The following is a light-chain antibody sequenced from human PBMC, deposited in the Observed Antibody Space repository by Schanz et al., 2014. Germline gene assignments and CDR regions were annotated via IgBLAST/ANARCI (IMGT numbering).Light chain of an antibody. J-gene: IGKJ1*01. CDR1: QSVSRT. CDR2: GAS. Sequence: EILMTQSPATLSLSPGERATLSCRASQSVSRTLAWYQQKPGQAPRLLIYGASTRATGIPARFSGSGSGTEFTLTISSLQSEDFAVYYCQQYGSSLWTFGQGTKVEIK. V-gene: IGKV3-15*01. CDR3: QQYGSSLWT.